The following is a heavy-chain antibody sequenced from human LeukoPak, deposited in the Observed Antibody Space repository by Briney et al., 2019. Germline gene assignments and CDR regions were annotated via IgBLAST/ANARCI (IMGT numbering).Heavy chain of an antibody. J-gene: IGHJ4*02. CDR3: AKGYCSGGSCYEH. CDR2: INPSGGST. CDR1: GYTFTSYY. Sequence: GASVKVSCKASGYTFTSYYMHWVRQAPGQGLEWMGIINPSGGSTSYAQKFQGRVTMTTDTSTSTAYMELRSLRSDDTAVYYCAKGYCSGGSCYEHWGQGTLVTVSS. D-gene: IGHD2-15*01. V-gene: IGHV1-46*01.